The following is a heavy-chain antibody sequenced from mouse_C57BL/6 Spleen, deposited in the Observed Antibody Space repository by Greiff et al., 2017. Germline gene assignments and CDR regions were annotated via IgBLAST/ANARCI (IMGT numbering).Heavy chain of an antibody. CDR2: ISSGSSTI. CDR3: AKRRTGYFDY. D-gene: IGHD4-1*01. Sequence: EVKLVESGGGLVKPGGSLKLSCAASGFTFSDYGMHWVRQAPEKGLEWVSYISSGSSTIYYADTVKGRFTITSANAKPTLFLQMTRRRSEDTAMYYCAKRRTGYFDYGGPGTPLTVSS. V-gene: IGHV5-17*01. J-gene: IGHJ2*01. CDR1: GFTFSDYG.